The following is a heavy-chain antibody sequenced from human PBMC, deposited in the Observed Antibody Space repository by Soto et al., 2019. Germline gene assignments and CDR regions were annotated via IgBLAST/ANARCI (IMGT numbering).Heavy chain of an antibody. Sequence: SETLSLTCTVSNGSISSTTYFWGWIRQPPGKGLEWIGSISYSGSTFYNPSLKSRVTISVETSKNQFSLKLSSMTAADTAVYYCARHYYGSGTYLPNFDYWGQGTLVTVSS. CDR1: NGSISSTTYF. CDR2: ISYSGST. CDR3: ARHYYGSGTYLPNFDY. J-gene: IGHJ4*02. D-gene: IGHD3-10*01. V-gene: IGHV4-39*01.